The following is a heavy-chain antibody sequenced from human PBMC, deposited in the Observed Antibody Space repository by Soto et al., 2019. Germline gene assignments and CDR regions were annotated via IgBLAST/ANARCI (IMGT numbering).Heavy chain of an antibody. CDR3: ARYYDFWSSYLYYFDY. J-gene: IGHJ4*02. V-gene: IGHV1-3*01. CDR2: INAGNGNT. CDR1: GYTFTSYA. D-gene: IGHD3-3*01. Sequence: ASVKASCKASGYTFTSYAMHWVRQAPGQRLEWMGWINAGNGNTKYSQKFQGRVTITRDTSASTAYMELSSLRSEDTAVYYCARYYDFWSSYLYYFDYWGQGTLVTVSS.